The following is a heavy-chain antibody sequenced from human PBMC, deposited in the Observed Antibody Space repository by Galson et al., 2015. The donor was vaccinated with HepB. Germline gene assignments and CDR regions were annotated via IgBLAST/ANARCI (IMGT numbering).Heavy chain of an antibody. CDR3: ARLGPMATIFDC. V-gene: IGHV4-59*08. CDR1: GDSISNYY. Sequence: ETLSLTCTVAGDSISNYYWSWIRHPPGKGLEWIGFNYYNGSTNYNPSLKSRVTISVDTSKNQFSLKLSSVTAADTAVYYCARLGPMATIFDCWGQGTLVTVSS. J-gene: IGHJ4*02. CDR2: NYYNGST. D-gene: IGHD5-24*01.